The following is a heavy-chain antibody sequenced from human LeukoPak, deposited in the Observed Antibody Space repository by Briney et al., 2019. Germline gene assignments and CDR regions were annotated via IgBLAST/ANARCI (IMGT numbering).Heavy chain of an antibody. J-gene: IGHJ5*02. D-gene: IGHD6-13*01. CDR1: GGSFRGYY. Sequence: PAETLSLTCAVYGGSFRGYYWSWIRQPPGKELEWIGEINHSGSTNYNPSLKSRVTISVDTSKNQFSLKLSSVTAADTAVYYCARWEQQLVSGGFDPWGQGTLVTVSS. CDR2: INHSGST. CDR3: ARWEQQLVSGGFDP. V-gene: IGHV4-34*01.